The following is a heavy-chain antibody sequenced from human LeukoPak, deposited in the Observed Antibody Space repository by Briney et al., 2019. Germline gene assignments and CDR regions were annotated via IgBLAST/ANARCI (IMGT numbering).Heavy chain of an antibody. D-gene: IGHD3-22*01. Sequence: PGGSLRLSCATSGFTFSNYAMSWVRQAPGKGLEWVSTISGSGSTTYYADSVKGRFTISRDNSENTLYLQMYSLRAEDTAVYYCASHFDSSGFYYFDYWGQGNPGHRLL. CDR1: GFTFSNYA. CDR3: ASHFDSSGFYYFDY. V-gene: IGHV3-23*01. CDR2: ISGSGSTT. J-gene: IGHJ4*02.